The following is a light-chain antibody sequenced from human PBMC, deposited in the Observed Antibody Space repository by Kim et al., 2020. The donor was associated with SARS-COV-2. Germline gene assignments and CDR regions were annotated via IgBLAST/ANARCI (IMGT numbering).Light chain of an antibody. Sequence: APGKTARITCGGSNDGSKAVHWYQQKSGQAPILVIHYDRNRPSGIPERFSGSHSGNTATLTISRVEARDEADYYCQVWDSSSDHVIFGGGTQLTVL. CDR2: YDR. V-gene: IGLV3-21*01. CDR3: QVWDSSSDHVI. CDR1: NDGSKA. J-gene: IGLJ2*01.